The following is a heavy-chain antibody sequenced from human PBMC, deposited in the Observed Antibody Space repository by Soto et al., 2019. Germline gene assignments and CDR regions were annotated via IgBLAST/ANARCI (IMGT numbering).Heavy chain of an antibody. V-gene: IGHV3-48*01. CDR1: GFTFSSYS. CDR2: ISSSSSTI. Sequence: GGSLRLSCAASGFTFSSYSMNWVRQAPGKGLEWVSYISSSSSTIYYADSVKGRFTISRDNAKNSLYLQMNSLRAEDTAVFYCARVDYGNVDDYYYMDVWGKGTTVTVSS. D-gene: IGHD4-17*01. CDR3: ARVDYGNVDDYYYMDV. J-gene: IGHJ6*03.